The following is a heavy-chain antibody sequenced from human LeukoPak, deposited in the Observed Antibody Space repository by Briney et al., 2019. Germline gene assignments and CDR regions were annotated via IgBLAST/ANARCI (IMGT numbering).Heavy chain of an antibody. CDR1: GFTFSSYA. Sequence: PGGSLRLSCAASGFTFSSYAMHWVRQAPGKGLEWVAIISYDGGNKYYADSVKGRFTISRDNSKNTLYLQMNSLRAEDTAVYYCAKDLEGYYDSSGLLFDYWGQGTLVTVSS. D-gene: IGHD3-22*01. J-gene: IGHJ4*02. CDR2: ISYDGGNK. V-gene: IGHV3-30*04. CDR3: AKDLEGYYDSSGLLFDY.